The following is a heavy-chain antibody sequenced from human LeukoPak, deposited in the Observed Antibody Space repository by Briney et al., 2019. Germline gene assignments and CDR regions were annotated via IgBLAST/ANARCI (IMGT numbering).Heavy chain of an antibody. CDR2: ISGSGGST. J-gene: IGHJ4*02. V-gene: IGHV3-23*01. D-gene: IGHD3-22*01. Sequence: GGSLRLSCAASGFTFSSYAMSWVRQAPGKGLEWVSAISGSGGSTYYADSVKGRFTISRGNSKNTLYLQMNSLRAEDTAVYYCAKYGFYDSSGYYHYWGQGTLVTVSS. CDR3: AKYGFYDSSGYYHY. CDR1: GFTFSSYA.